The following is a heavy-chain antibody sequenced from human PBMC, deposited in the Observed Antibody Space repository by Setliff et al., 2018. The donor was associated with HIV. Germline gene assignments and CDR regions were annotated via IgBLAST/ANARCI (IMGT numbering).Heavy chain of an antibody. Sequence: GSLRLSCAASGFTFSNAWMNWVRQAPGKGLEWVSSISSSSSYINYADSVKGRFTISRDNPKNSLYLQMNSLSAEDTAVYYCTRDGPGRARADYYGMDVWGQGTTVTVSS. CDR1: GFTFSNAW. J-gene: IGHJ6*02. V-gene: IGHV3-21*01. CDR2: ISSSSSYI. CDR3: TRDGPGRARADYYGMDV.